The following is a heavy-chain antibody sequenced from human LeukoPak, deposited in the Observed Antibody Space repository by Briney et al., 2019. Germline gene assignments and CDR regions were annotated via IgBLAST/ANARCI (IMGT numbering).Heavy chain of an antibody. J-gene: IGHJ4*02. CDR2: ISPNSGGT. D-gene: IGHD5-12*01. CDR1: GYTFTSYG. Sequence: ASVKVSCKASGYTFTSYGISWVRQAPGQGLEWMGRISPNSGGTNYAQKFQGRVTMTRDTSIGTAYMELSRLRSDDTAVYYCSSHSGYDSDFDYWGQGTLVTVSS. CDR3: SSHSGYDSDFDY. V-gene: IGHV1-2*06.